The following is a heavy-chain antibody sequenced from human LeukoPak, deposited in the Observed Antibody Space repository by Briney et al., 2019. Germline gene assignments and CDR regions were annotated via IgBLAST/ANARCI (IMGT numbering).Heavy chain of an antibody. V-gene: IGHV3-74*01. D-gene: IGHD6-13*01. CDR1: GFTFSSYW. CDR2: ISGDGTAR. J-gene: IGHJ4*02. Sequence: GGSLRLSCAASGFTFSSYWMSWVRQAPGKGLVWVSRISGDGTARNYADSVKGRFTISRDDAKSSLYLQMNSLRADDTAVYYCARDGWPGSSYYRPFDYWGQGTLVTVSS. CDR3: ARDGWPGSSYYRPFDY.